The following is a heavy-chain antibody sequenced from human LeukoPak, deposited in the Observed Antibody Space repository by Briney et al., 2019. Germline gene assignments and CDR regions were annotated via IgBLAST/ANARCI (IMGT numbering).Heavy chain of an antibody. V-gene: IGHV3-30*03. J-gene: IGHJ4*02. CDR3: ARGGSYGGYHSY. D-gene: IGHD4-23*01. Sequence: GGSLRLSCAASGFTFSSYGMHWVRQAPGKGLEWVAVISYDGSNKYYADSVKGRFTISRDNAKNSLYLQMNSLRAEDTALYYCARGGSYGGYHSYWGQGTLVTVSS. CDR2: ISYDGSNK. CDR1: GFTFSSYG.